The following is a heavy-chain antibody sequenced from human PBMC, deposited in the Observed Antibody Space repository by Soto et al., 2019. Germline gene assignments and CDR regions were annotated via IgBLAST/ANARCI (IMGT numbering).Heavy chain of an antibody. J-gene: IGHJ4*02. V-gene: IGHV4-31*03. CDR1: GGSISSGGYY. D-gene: IGHD3-22*01. CDR2: IYYSGST. CDR3: ARSPLLYYYDSSGYLSFDY. Sequence: SETLSLTCTVSGGSISSGGYYWSWIRQHPGKGLEWIGYIYYSGSTYYNPSLKSRVTISVDTSKNQFSLKLSSVTAADTAVYYCARSPLLYYYDSSGYLSFDYWGQGTLVTVSS.